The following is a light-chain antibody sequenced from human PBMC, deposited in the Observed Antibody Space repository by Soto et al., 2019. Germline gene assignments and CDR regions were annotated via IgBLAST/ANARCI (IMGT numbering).Light chain of an antibody. J-gene: IGKJ2*01. CDR3: QQYGASPPYT. V-gene: IGKV3-20*01. CDR1: RSFASSY. CDR2: AAS. Sequence: EGVLTQSPGTLSLSPGERATLSCRASRSFASSYLGWYQQKPGQAPRLLIYAASSRATGIPDRFSGSGSGTDFTLTISRLEPEDSAVYYCQQYGASPPYTFGPGTKLEIK.